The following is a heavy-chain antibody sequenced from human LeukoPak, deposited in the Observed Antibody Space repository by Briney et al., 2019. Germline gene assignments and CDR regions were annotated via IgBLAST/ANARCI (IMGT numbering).Heavy chain of an antibody. CDR1: GGSISSYY. CDR3: ARASCGGGTCYDSRGWFDP. J-gene: IGHJ5*02. V-gene: IGHV4-59*01. CDR2: IYYSGST. Sequence: SETLSLTCTVSGGSISSYYWSWIRQPPGKGLEWIGYIYYSGSTNYNPSLKSRVAISVDTSKNQFSLKLSSVTAADTAVYYCARASCGGGTCYDSRGWFDPWGQGTPVTVSS. D-gene: IGHD2-15*01.